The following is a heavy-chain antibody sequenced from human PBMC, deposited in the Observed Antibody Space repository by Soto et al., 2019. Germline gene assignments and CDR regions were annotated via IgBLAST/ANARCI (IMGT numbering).Heavy chain of an antibody. J-gene: IGHJ4*02. D-gene: IGHD3-9*01. Sequence: GGSLRLSCAASGFTFSSYSMNWVRQAPGKGLEWVSSISSSSSYIYYADSVKGRFTISRDNAKNSLYLQMNSLRAEDTAVYYCARADQYFDWLADYWGQGTLVTVSS. V-gene: IGHV3-21*01. CDR2: ISSSSSYI. CDR1: GFTFSSYS. CDR3: ARADQYFDWLADY.